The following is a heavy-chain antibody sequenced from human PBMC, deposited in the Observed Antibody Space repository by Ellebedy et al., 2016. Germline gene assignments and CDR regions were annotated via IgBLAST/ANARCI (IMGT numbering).Heavy chain of an antibody. CDR3: ARGLRITGIPARYFDL. J-gene: IGHJ2*01. CDR1: GGSISSNY. CDR2: IYYSGST. Sequence: SETLSLXXSVSGGSISSNYWSWIRQPPGKGLEWIGYIYYSGSTKYNPSLKSRVSMSVDTSNSQFSLKLSSVTAADTAVYYCARGLRITGIPARYFDLWGRGTLVTVSS. V-gene: IGHV4-59*01. D-gene: IGHD1-20*01.